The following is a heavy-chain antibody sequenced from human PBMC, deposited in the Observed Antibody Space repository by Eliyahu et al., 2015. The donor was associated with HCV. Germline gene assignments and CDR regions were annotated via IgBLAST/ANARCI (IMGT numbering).Heavy chain of an antibody. J-gene: IGHJ4*02. D-gene: IGHD3-16*01. CDR1: GYAXTGSY. V-gene: IGHV1-2*06. Sequence: QVXLVXSGAEVKKPGASVXVSXXASGYAXTGSYLHWVRQAPGQGLEWMGRINPNSGGTNYAENFQGRVTMTRDSSIATAYMELRSLTLDDTAVYYCARWGLDLRSNLFDWGQGTLVTVSS. CDR2: INPNSGGT. CDR3: ARWGLDLRSNLFD.